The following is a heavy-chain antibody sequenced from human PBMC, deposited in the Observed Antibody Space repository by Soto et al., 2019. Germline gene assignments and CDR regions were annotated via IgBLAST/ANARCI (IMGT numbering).Heavy chain of an antibody. CDR3: ARPYCSGGSCLHLYFDY. CDR1: GFTFSSYG. D-gene: IGHD2-15*01. J-gene: IGHJ4*02. CDR2: ISYDGSNK. Sequence: GGSLRLSCAASGFTFSSYGMHWVRQAPGKGLEWVAVISYDGSNKYYADSVKGRFTISRDNSKNTLYLQMNSLRAEDTAVYYCARPYCSGGSCLHLYFDYWGQGTLVTVSS. V-gene: IGHV3-30*03.